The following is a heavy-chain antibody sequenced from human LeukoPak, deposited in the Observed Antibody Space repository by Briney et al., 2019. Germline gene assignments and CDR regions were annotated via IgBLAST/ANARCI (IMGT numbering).Heavy chain of an antibody. J-gene: IGHJ4*02. CDR3: ARDIGPGYGDPEGY. V-gene: IGHV3-33*01. Sequence: GGSLRLSCAASGFTLSSYGMHWVRQAPGKGLEWVAVIWYDGSNKYYADSVKGRFTISRDNSKNTLYLQMNSLRAEDTAVYYCARDIGPGYGDPEGYWGQGTLVTVSS. CDR1: GFTLSSYG. CDR2: IWYDGSNK. D-gene: IGHD4-17*01.